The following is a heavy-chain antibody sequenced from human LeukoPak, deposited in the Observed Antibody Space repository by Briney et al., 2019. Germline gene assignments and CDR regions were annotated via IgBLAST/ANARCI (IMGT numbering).Heavy chain of an antibody. J-gene: IGHJ4*02. CDR2: INPSGGSARYTDSPSSDST. CDR1: GYIFKNYN. Sequence: ASVKISCKASGYIFKNYNMHWVRQARGQGLEWMGLINPSGGSARYTDSPSSDSTIYAQKFQGRLTVTGDASTSTAYLELRSLRSEDTAVYYCATVSTYYDSLTGYYEPFAYWGQGTLDTVSP. CDR3: ATVSTYYDSLTGYYEPFAY. V-gene: IGHV1-46*02. D-gene: IGHD3-9*01.